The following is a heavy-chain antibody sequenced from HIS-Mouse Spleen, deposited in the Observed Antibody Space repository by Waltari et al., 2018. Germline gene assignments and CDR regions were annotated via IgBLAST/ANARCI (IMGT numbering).Heavy chain of an antibody. V-gene: IGHV4-39*07. CDR3: AREIPYSSSWYDWYFDL. J-gene: IGHJ2*01. D-gene: IGHD6-13*01. CDR1: GGSIRSRLYY. Sequence: QLQLQESGPGLVKPSETLSLTCTVPGGSIRSRLYYWGWIRQPPGKGLEWIGSIYYSGSTYYNPSLKSRVTISVDTSKNQFSLKLSYVTAADTAVYYCAREIPYSSSWYDWYFDLWGRGTLVTVSS. CDR2: IYYSGST.